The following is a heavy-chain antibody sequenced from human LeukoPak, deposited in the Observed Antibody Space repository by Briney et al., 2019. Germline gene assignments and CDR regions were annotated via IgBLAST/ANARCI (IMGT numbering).Heavy chain of an antibody. J-gene: IGHJ3*02. V-gene: IGHV4-59*03. Sequence: SETLSLTCTVSGGSISSYYWSWIRQPPGKGLEWIGYIYYSGSTNYNPSLKGRVTISVDTSKSQFSLNLSSCARHFWTSYDAFEIWGQGRMVTVSS. CDR2: IYYSGST. CDR3: FEI. D-gene: IGHD3-3*02. CDR1: GGSISSYY.